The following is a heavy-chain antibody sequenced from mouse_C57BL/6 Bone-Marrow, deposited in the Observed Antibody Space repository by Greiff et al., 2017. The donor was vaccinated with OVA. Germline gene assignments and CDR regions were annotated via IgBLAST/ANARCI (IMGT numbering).Heavy chain of an antibody. CDR2: ISSGSSTI. D-gene: IGHD1-1*01. CDR1: GFTFSDYG. V-gene: IGHV5-17*01. CDR3: ATSPGSSYRALFAY. Sequence: EVMLVESGGGIAKPGGSLKLSCAASGFTFSDYGMHWVRQAPEKGLEWVAYISSGSSTIYYADTVKGRFHISRDNAKNTLFLQMTSRMSEDTAMYYCATSPGSSYRALFAYSVHGTLVTFSA. J-gene: IGHJ3*01.